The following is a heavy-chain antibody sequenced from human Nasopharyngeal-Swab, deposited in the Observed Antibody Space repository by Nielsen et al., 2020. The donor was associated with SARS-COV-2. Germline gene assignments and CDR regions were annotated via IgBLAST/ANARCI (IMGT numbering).Heavy chain of an antibody. CDR3: ARDRYFYDSGSYNPDY. Sequence: GGSLRLSCAASGFSFSPYIMNWVRRAPGKGLEWVSSIRNSNEYIFYADSVKGRFTISRDNAKDTLYLQMDGLRVEDTAMYYCARDRYFYDSGSYNPDYWGQGTLVTVSS. D-gene: IGHD3-22*01. V-gene: IGHV3-21*01. CDR2: IRNSNEYI. CDR1: GFSFSPYI. J-gene: IGHJ4*02.